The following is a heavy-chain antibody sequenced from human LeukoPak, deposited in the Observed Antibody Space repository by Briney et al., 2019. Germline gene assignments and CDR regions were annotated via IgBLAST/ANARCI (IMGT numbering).Heavy chain of an antibody. CDR1: GFTFGDYV. CDR2: IRSKAYGGTT. V-gene: IGHV3-49*04. CDR3: TRDWGNSGYDSDFDY. Sequence: GGSLRLSCTASGFTFGDYVMSWVRQAPGKGLEWVGFIRSKAYGGTTEYAASVKGRFTISRDDSKSIAYLQMNSLKTEDTAVYYCTRDWGNSGYDSDFDYWGQGTLVTVSS. J-gene: IGHJ4*02. D-gene: IGHD5-12*01.